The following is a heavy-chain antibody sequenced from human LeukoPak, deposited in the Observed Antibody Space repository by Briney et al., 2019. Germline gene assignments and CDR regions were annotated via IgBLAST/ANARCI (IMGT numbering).Heavy chain of an antibody. V-gene: IGHV3-30-3*01. CDR2: VSYDGTNK. Sequence: PGRSLRLSCAASGFTFSNYAMRWVRQAPGKGLEWVAVVSYDGTNKYYADSVKGRFTISRDNSKNTLYLQMNSLRAEDTAVYYCARESYGDYYFDYWGRGTLVTVSS. CDR3: ARESYGDYYFDY. D-gene: IGHD4-17*01. J-gene: IGHJ4*02. CDR1: GFTFSNYA.